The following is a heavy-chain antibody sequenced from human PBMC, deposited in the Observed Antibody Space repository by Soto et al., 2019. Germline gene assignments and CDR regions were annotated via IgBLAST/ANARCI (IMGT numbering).Heavy chain of an antibody. Sequence: QVHLVQSGAEVKKPGASVKVSCKGSGYGFTTYGITWVRQAPGQGLEWMAWISAHNGNTNYAQKLQGRVTLTRDTSTSTAYMELRSLRSGDTAVYYGARGSYGDYWGQGDLVNVSS. V-gene: IGHV1-18*01. D-gene: IGHD3-10*01. CDR1: GYGFTTYG. CDR2: ISAHNGNT. CDR3: ARGSYGDY. J-gene: IGHJ4*02.